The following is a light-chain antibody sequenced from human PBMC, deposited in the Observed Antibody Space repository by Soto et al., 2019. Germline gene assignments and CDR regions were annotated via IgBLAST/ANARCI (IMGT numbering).Light chain of an antibody. J-gene: IGKJ1*01. CDR2: GAS. V-gene: IGKV3-20*01. CDR1: QSVTSNY. CDR3: HQYGSSPGT. Sequence: IVLTQSPGTLSLSPGERATLSCRASQSVTSNYLAWYQQKPGQAPWLLIFGASIRATGLPDRFSGSGSGTDSTLTISRLEPEDFAVYYCHQYGSSPGTFGQGTKVDIK.